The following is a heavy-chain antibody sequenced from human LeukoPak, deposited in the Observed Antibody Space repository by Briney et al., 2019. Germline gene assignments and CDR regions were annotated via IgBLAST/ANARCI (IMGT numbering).Heavy chain of an antibody. V-gene: IGHV3-21*01. CDR2: ISSSSSYI. CDR3: ARGYSSSWYGPND. CDR1: GFTFSSYS. Sequence: GGSLRLSCAASGFTFSSYSMNWVRQAPGKGLEWVSSISSSSSYIYYADSVKGRFTISRDNAKNSLYLQMNSLRAEDTAVYYGARGYSSSWYGPNDWGQGTLVTVSS. J-gene: IGHJ4*02. D-gene: IGHD6-13*01.